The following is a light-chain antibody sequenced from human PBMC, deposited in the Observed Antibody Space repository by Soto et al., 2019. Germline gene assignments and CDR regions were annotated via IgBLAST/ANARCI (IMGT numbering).Light chain of an antibody. V-gene: IGKV1-33*01. CDR2: DAS. J-gene: IGKJ3*01. CDR1: QDISNY. Sequence: DIQMTQSPSSLSASVGDRVTITCQASQDISNYLNWYQQKPGKAPKLLIYDASNLETGVPSRFSGSGSGTDFTFTISSLQPEDIATYYCQQYYNLPRFGPGTKVDIK. CDR3: QQYYNLPR.